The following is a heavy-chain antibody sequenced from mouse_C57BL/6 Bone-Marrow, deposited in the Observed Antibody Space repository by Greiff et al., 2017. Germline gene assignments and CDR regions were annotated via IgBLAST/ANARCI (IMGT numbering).Heavy chain of an antibody. J-gene: IGHJ3*01. CDR2: IYPRSGNT. CDR1: GYTFTSYG. V-gene: IGHV1-81*01. D-gene: IGHD1-1*01. CDR3: ARLDYYGSSSFAY. Sequence: VQLQQSGAELARPGASVKLSCKASGYTFTSYGISWVKQRTGQGLEWIGEIYPRSGNTYYNEKFKGKATLTADKSSNTAYMELRSLTSEDSAVYFCARLDYYGSSSFAYWGQGTLVTVSA.